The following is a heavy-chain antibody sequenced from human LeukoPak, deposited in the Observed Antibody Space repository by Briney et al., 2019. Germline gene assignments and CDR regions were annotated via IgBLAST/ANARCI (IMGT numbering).Heavy chain of an antibody. V-gene: IGHV3-23*01. Sequence: GGSLRLSCAASGFTFTTYAMAWVRQPPGNGLEWVSAISGSGRDTFYADYVKGRFTFSRDNSKNTLSLQMNSLRAEDTAVYYCAKFRGHTSSRGVGLDYWGQGTLVTVSS. J-gene: IGHJ4*02. D-gene: IGHD5-18*01. CDR3: AKFRGHTSSRGVGLDY. CDR1: GFTFTTYA. CDR2: ISGSGRDT.